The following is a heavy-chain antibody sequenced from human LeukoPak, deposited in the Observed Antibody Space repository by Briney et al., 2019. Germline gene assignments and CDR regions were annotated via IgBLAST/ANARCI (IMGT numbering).Heavy chain of an antibody. CDR1: GFTFSSYS. CDR3: AREEWNDFWNGPSFDY. Sequence: GGSLRLSCAASGFTFSSYSMNWVRQAPGKGLEWVANIKQDGNEKYYVDSVKGRFTISRDNAKNSLYLQMNSLRAEDTAVYYCAREEWNDFWNGPSFDYWGQGTLVTVSS. CDR2: IKQDGNEK. J-gene: IGHJ4*02. D-gene: IGHD3-3*01. V-gene: IGHV3-7*01.